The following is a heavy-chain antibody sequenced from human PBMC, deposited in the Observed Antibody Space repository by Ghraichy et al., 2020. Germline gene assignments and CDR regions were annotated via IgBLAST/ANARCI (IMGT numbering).Heavy chain of an antibody. CDR3: AKSGIQLWLRATHFDY. J-gene: IGHJ4*02. D-gene: IGHD5-18*01. V-gene: IGHV3-23*01. Sequence: GGSLRLSCAASGFTFSSYAMSWVRQAPGKGLEWVSAISGSGGSTYYADSVKGRFTISRDNSKNTLYLQMNSLRAEDTAVYYCAKSGIQLWLRATHFDYWGQVTLVTVSS. CDR1: GFTFSSYA. CDR2: ISGSGGST.